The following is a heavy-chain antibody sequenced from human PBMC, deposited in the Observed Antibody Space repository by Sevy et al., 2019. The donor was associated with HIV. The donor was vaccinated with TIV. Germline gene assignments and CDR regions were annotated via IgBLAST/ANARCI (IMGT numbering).Heavy chain of an antibody. CDR2: ISGSGGST. D-gene: IGHD3-10*01. Sequence: GGSLRLSCAASGFTFSSYAMSWVRQAPGKGLEWVSAISGSGGSTYYADSVKGRFTISRDNSKNTLYLQMNGLRAEDTAVYYCAKAPRKQYYYGSGSYYNDYWGQGTLVTVSS. V-gene: IGHV3-23*01. CDR1: GFTFSSYA. CDR3: AKAPRKQYYYGSGSYYNDY. J-gene: IGHJ4*02.